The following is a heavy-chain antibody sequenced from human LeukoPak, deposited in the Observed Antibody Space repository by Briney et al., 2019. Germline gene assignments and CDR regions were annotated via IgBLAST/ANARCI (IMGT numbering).Heavy chain of an antibody. CDR3: ASEYSSSSGNVFDS. V-gene: IGHV3-48*04. J-gene: IGHJ4*02. Sequence: PGGSLRLSCAASGFTFSSYSMNWGRQAPGKGLEWVSYISSSGSTIYYADSVKGRFTISRDNAKNSLYLQMNSLRAEDTAVYYCASEYSSSSGNVFDSWGQGALVTVSS. CDR2: ISSSGSTI. D-gene: IGHD6-6*01. CDR1: GFTFSSYS.